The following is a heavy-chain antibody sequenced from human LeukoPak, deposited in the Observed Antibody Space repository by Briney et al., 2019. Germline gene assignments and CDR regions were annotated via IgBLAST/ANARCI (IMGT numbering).Heavy chain of an antibody. V-gene: IGHV1-18*01. CDR3: ARSYYDFWSGYQYPLGY. D-gene: IGHD3-3*01. J-gene: IGHJ4*02. CDR2: ISAYNGNT. CDR1: GYTFTSYG. Sequence: ASVKVPCKASGYTFTSYGISWVRQAPGQGLEWMGWISAYNGNTNYAQKLQGRVTMTTDTSTSTAYMELRSLRSDDTAVYYCARSYYDFWSGYQYPLGYWGQGTLVTVSS.